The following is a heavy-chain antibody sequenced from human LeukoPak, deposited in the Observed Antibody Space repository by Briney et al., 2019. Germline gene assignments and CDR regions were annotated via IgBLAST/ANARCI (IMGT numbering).Heavy chain of an antibody. Sequence: GGSLRLSCAASGLTFSLYSMCWVRQAPGKGLVWETVISYDGSNKYYADSVKGRFTISRDNSENTVYLQMNSLRVDDTAVYYCARGALEYSGFDQTFDYWAQGTLVTVSS. CDR3: ARGALEYSGFDQTFDY. D-gene: IGHD5-12*01. J-gene: IGHJ4*02. CDR1: GLTFSLYS. V-gene: IGHV3-30-3*01. CDR2: ISYDGSNK.